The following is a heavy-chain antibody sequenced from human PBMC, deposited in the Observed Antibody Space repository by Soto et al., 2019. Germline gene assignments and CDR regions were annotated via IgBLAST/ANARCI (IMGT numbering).Heavy chain of an antibody. CDR1: GGTFSSYA. D-gene: IGHD2-21*01. V-gene: IGHV1-69*13. CDR2: VIPIFGTA. J-gene: IGHJ4*02. CDR3: ARDCELAYCGVRCYRPCHSGFDY. Sequence: SVKVSCKASGGTFSSYAISWVRQAPGQGLEWMGGVIPIFGTANYAQKFQGRVTITADESTSTAYMELSSLRSEDTAVYYCARDCELAYCGVRCYRPCHSGFDYWGQGTLVTVSS.